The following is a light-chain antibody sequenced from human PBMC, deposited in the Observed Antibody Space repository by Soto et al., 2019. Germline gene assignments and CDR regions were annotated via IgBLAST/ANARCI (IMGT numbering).Light chain of an antibody. Sequence: NFMLTQPHSVSESPGKTVTISCTGSSGSIASNYVQWYQQRPGSAPTTVIYEDNQRPSGVPDRFSGSIDSSSNSASLTISGLKTEYEADYYFQSYDSSSSLVFGGGTKLTVL. V-gene: IGLV6-57*02. CDR1: SGSIASNY. CDR3: QSYDSSSSLV. J-gene: IGLJ3*02. CDR2: EDN.